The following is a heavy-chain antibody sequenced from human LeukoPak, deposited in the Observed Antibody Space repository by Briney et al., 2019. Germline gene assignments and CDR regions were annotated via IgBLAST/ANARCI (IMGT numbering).Heavy chain of an antibody. Sequence: ASVKVSCKASGYTFTGYYMHWVRQAPGQGLEWMGWISAYNGNTNYAQKLQGRVTMTTDTSTSTAYMELRSLRSDDTAVYYCARSYDFWSGKDYWGQGTLVTVSS. CDR1: GYTFTGYY. V-gene: IGHV1-18*04. J-gene: IGHJ4*02. D-gene: IGHD3-3*01. CDR3: ARSYDFWSGKDY. CDR2: ISAYNGNT.